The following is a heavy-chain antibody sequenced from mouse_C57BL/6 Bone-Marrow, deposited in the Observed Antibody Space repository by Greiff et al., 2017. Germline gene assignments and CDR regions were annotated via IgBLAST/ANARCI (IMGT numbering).Heavy chain of an antibody. D-gene: IGHD1-1*01. CDR1: GYTFTSYD. V-gene: IGHV1-85*01. CDR3: ARSPITAVAYFDY. Sequence: QVQLKESGPELVKPGASVKLSCKASGYTFTSYDINWVKQRPGQGLEWIGWVYPRDGSTKYNEKFKGKATLTVDTSSSTAYMELHSLTSEDSAVYYCARSPITAVAYFDYGGRGTTLTVTA. CDR2: VYPRDGST. J-gene: IGHJ2*01.